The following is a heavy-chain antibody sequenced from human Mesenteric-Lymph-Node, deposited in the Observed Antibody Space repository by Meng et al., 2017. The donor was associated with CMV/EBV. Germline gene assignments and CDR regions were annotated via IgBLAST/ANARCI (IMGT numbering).Heavy chain of an antibody. V-gene: IGHV3-48*03. Sequence: GESLKISCEASGFSFDRHGMNWVRQAPGKGLEWVSYISSSASTKYYADSVKGRFTISRDNAKNSLYLQMNSLRAEDTAVYYCARGGKYSGYDFWFDPWGQGTLVTVSS. CDR3: ARGGKYSGYDFWFDP. CDR1: GFSFDRHG. D-gene: IGHD5-12*01. J-gene: IGHJ5*02. CDR2: ISSSASTK.